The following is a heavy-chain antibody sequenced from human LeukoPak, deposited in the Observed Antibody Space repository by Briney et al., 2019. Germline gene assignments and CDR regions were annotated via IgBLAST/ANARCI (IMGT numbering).Heavy chain of an antibody. D-gene: IGHD1-14*01. J-gene: IGHJ4*02. CDR1: EFTFSSYS. V-gene: IGHV3-33*01. Sequence: GRSLRLSCAASEFTFSSYSMHWVREAPGPGLERVAVICYDGSNKYYADSVKGRFTISRDNSKSTLYLQMNSLRAEDTAVYYCARPEGPGLGSRRRADFDYWGQGTLVTVSS. CDR3: ARPEGPGLGSRRRADFDY. CDR2: ICYDGSNK.